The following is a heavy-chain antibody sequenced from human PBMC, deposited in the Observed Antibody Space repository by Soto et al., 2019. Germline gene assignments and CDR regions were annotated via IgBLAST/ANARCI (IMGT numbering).Heavy chain of an antibody. J-gene: IGHJ6*02. CDR3: AKESYSSSSYYYGMDV. V-gene: IGHV3-30*18. CDR2: MSYDGTNK. CDR1: GFTFSSYG. Sequence: QVQLVESGGGVVQPGRSLRLSCAASGFTFSSYGMHWVRQAPGEGLEWVAVMSYDGTNKYYADSVKGRFTISRDNSKNTLSLQMNSLRGEDTAGYYCAKESYSSSSYYYGMDVWGQGTTVTVSS. D-gene: IGHD6-6*01.